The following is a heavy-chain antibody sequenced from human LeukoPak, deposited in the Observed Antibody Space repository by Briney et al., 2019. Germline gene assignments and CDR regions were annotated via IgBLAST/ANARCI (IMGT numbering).Heavy chain of an antibody. CDR2: INSDGSAT. J-gene: IGHJ4*02. V-gene: IGHV3-74*01. Sequence: PGGCLRLSCAASGFTFGSPWMHWVRQAPGKGLVWVSRINSDGSATAYADSVKGRFTISRDNAENTLYLQMNSLRAEDTAVYYCARGTAGYHSSYFDYWGQGTLVTVSS. CDR1: GFTFGSPW. CDR3: ARGTAGYHSSYFDY. D-gene: IGHD3-16*02.